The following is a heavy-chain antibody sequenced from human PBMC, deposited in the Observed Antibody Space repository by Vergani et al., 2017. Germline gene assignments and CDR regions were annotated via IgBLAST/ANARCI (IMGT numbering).Heavy chain of an antibody. V-gene: IGHV1-2*02. CDR2: INPNSGGT. CDR1: GYTFTGYY. J-gene: IGHJ4*02. D-gene: IGHD3-10*01. CDR3: ARLTYYYGSGSYPYYFDY. Sequence: QVQLVQSGAEVKKPGASVKVSCKASGYTFTGYYMHWVRQAPGQGLEWMGWINPNSGGTNYAQKFQGRVTMTRDTSISTAYMELSRLRSDATAVYYCARLTYYYGSGSYPYYFDYWGQGTLVTVSS.